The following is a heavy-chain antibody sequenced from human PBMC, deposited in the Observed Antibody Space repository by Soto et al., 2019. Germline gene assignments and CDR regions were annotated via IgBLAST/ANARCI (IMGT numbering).Heavy chain of an antibody. V-gene: IGHV1-2*02. J-gene: IGHJ4*02. CDR2: IKSNGGDP. CDR1: GFTFTGYY. CDR3: ARDERSYGEPPLDY. Sequence: ASVKVSCKASGFTFTGYYIHWVRQAPGQGLEWMGWIKSNGGDPKYAQKFQDRVTMTRETLMSTVYMELSRLTSDDTAVYYCARDERSYGEPPLDYWGQGTLVTVSS. D-gene: IGHD3-16*01.